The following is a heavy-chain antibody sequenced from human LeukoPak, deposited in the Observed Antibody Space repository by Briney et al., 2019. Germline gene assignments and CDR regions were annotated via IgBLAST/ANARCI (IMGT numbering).Heavy chain of an antibody. CDR3: TRVTYYYDNSGYFHFDY. CDR2: IRRKAHGGTT. V-gene: IGHV3-49*04. J-gene: IGHJ4*02. D-gene: IGHD3-22*01. Sequence: PGGSLRLSCAASGFTFSSYAMSWVRQAPGKGLEWVSFIRRKAHGGTTEYAASVKGRFSSSRDDFKSIAYLQMNSLKTEDTAVYFCTRVTYYYDNSGYFHFDYWGQGTLVTVSS. CDR1: GFTFSSYA.